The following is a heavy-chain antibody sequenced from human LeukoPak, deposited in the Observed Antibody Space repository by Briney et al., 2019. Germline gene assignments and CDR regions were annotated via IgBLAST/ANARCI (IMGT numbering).Heavy chain of an antibody. CDR1: GYTFTSYG. CDR3: ARDHSSSWYSGYYYYMDV. D-gene: IGHD6-13*01. CDR2: ISAYNGNT. V-gene: IGHV1-18*01. J-gene: IGHJ6*03. Sequence: ASVKVSCKASGYTFTSYGINWVRQAPGQGLEWMGWISAYNGNTNYAQKLQGRVTMTTDTSTSTAYMELRSLRSDDTAVYYCARDHSSSWYSGYYYYMDVWGKGTTVTVSS.